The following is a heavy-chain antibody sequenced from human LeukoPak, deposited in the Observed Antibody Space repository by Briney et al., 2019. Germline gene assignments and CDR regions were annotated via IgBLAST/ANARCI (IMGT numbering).Heavy chain of an antibody. V-gene: IGHV4-34*01. J-gene: IGHJ4*02. D-gene: IGHD3-3*01. CDR3: AKFYGSDGYYNY. CDR1: GGSFNEYY. CDR2: ISHRGST. Sequence: SETLSLTCAVYGGSFNEYYWTWIRQPPGKGLEWIGEISHRGSTNFNPSLKRRLSMSVDTSKNRFSLYLTSVTAADTAVYYCAKFYGSDGYYNYWGPGTLVTVSS.